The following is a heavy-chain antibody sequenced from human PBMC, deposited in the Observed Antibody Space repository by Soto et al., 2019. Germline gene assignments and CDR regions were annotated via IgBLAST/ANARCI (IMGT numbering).Heavy chain of an antibody. V-gene: IGHV3-48*01. D-gene: IGHD6-19*01. CDR2: IGSSSGTM. Sequence: EVQLVESGGGLVQPGGSLRLPCAASGFSLSNYVMNWVRQAPGKGLEWISSIGSSSGTMFHADSVKGRFTISTDSAKNSLYLQMNSLRADDTAIYYCARVPSSGCPYFFDYWGLGTLVTVSS. CDR3: ARVPSSGCPYFFDY. CDR1: GFSLSNYV. J-gene: IGHJ4*02.